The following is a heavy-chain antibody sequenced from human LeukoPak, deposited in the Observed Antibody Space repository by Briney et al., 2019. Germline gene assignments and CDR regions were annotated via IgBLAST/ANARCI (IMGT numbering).Heavy chain of an antibody. CDR2: IYHSGST. CDR1: GGSISSSNW. V-gene: IGHV4-4*02. Sequence: SGTLSLTCAVSGGSISSSNWWSWVRQPPGKGLEWIGEIYHSGSTNYNPSLKSRVTISVDKSKNQFSLKLSSVTAADTAVYYCARVGWELLGPFDHWGQGTLVTVSS. J-gene: IGHJ4*02. CDR3: ARVGWELLGPFDH. D-gene: IGHD1-26*01.